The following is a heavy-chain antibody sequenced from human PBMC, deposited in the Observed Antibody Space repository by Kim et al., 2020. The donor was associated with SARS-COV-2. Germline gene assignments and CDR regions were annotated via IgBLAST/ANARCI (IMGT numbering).Heavy chain of an antibody. CDR2: IWYDGSNK. CDR3: AREPREGDGYKWYFDY. J-gene: IGHJ4*02. D-gene: IGHD5-12*01. V-gene: IGHV3-33*01. Sequence: GGSLRLSCAASGFTFSSYGMHWVRQAPGKGLEWVAVIWYDGSNKYYADSVKGRFTISRDNSKNTLYLQMNSLRAEDTAVYYCAREPREGDGYKWYFDYWGQGTLVTVSS. CDR1: GFTFSSYG.